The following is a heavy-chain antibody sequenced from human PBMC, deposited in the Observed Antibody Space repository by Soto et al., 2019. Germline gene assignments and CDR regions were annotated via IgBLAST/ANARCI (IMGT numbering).Heavy chain of an antibody. CDR1: GGSISSYY. Sequence: PSETLSLTCTVSGGSISSYYWSWIRQPPGKGLEWIGYIYYSGSTNYNPSLKSRVTISVDTSKNQFSLKLSSVTAADTAVYYCARSDYGDYQRGFDYWGQGTLVTVSS. D-gene: IGHD4-17*01. CDR3: ARSDYGDYQRGFDY. V-gene: IGHV4-59*01. J-gene: IGHJ4*02. CDR2: IYYSGST.